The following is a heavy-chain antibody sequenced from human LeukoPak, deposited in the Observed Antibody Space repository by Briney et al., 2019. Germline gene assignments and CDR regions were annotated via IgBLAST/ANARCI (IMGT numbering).Heavy chain of an antibody. Sequence: RGSLRLSCAASGFTFSSYSMNWVRQAPGKGLEWVSSISSSSSYIYYADSVKGRFTISRDNAKNSLYLQMNSLRAEDTAVYYYARDDGDSDAFDIWGQGTMVTVSS. CDR1: GFTFSSYS. CDR3: ARDDGDSDAFDI. D-gene: IGHD4-17*01. J-gene: IGHJ3*02. V-gene: IGHV3-21*01. CDR2: ISSSSSYI.